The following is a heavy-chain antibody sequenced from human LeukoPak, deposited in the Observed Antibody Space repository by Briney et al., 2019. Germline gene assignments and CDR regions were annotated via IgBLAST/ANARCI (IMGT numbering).Heavy chain of an antibody. CDR2: IYTSGST. CDR3: AREITMVRGVIQNWFDP. Sequence: SETLSLTCTVSGGSISSYYWSWIRQPAGKGLEWIGRIYTSGSTNYNPSLKRRVTMSVDTSKNQFSLKLSSVTAADTAVYYCAREITMVRGVIQNWFDPWGQGTLVTVSS. V-gene: IGHV4-4*07. CDR1: GGSISSYY. D-gene: IGHD3-10*01. J-gene: IGHJ5*02.